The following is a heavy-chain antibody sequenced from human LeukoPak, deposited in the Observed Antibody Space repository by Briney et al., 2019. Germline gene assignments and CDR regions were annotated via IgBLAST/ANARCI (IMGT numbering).Heavy chain of an antibody. CDR2: INPNSGGT. V-gene: IGHV1-2*02. D-gene: IGHD5-24*01. CDR3: ARTRDGYNTNWFDP. J-gene: IGHJ5*02. Sequence: ASVKVSCKASGYTFTGYYMHWVRQAPGQGLEWMGWINPNSGGTNYAQKFQGRVTMTRDKSIRTAYMELSRLTSDDTAVYYCARTRDGYNTNWFDPWGQGTLVTVSS. CDR1: GYTFTGYY.